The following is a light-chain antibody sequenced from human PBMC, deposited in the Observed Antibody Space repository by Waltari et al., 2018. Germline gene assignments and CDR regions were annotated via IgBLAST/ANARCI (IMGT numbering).Light chain of an antibody. CDR1: QSIGSS. Sequence: EIVLTHSPDFQSVTPKEKVTITCRASQSIGSSLHWYQQKPGQSPKLLIKYVSQSFSGVPSRFSGSGSGTDFTLTISGLEAEDAATYYCHQSNSIPYTFGQGTKLEIK. CDR2: YVS. J-gene: IGKJ2*01. CDR3: HQSNSIPYT. V-gene: IGKV6-21*01.